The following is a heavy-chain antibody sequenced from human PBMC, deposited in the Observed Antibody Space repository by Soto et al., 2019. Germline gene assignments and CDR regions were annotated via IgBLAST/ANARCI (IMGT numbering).Heavy chain of an antibody. CDR2: ISGSGGST. V-gene: IGHV3-23*01. D-gene: IGHD3-10*01. J-gene: IGHJ6*02. CDR3: AKAQMVRGSYGMDV. CDR1: GFTFSSYA. Sequence: GGSLRLSCAASGFTFSSYAMSWVRQAPGKGLEWVSAISGSGGSTYYADSVKGRFTISRDNSKNTLYLQMNSLRAEDTAVYYCAKAQMVRGSYGMDVWGQGTTVTVSS.